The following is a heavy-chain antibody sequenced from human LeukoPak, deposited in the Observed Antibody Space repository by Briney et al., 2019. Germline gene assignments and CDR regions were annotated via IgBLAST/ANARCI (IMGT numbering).Heavy chain of an antibody. V-gene: IGHV3-20*04. D-gene: IGHD5-18*01. CDR3: ARGAEVQLWSYYFDY. CDR1: GFTFDDYG. Sequence: PGGSLRLSCAASGFTFDDYGMSWVGQAPGKGREWVCGINWNGGSTGYADSVKGRFTISRHNAKNSLYLQMNSLRAEDTALYFCARGAEVQLWSYYFDYWGQGTLVTVSS. J-gene: IGHJ4*02. CDR2: INWNGGST.